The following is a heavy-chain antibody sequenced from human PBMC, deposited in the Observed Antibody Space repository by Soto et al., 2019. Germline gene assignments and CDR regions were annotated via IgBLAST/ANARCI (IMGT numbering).Heavy chain of an antibody. J-gene: IGHJ5*02. Sequence: QLQLQESGPGLVKPSETLSLTCTVSGGSIGSSRYYWGWIRQPPGKGLEWIGRIYYSGSTYYNPSLKSRVTISVDTSKNQFSLKLSSVTAADTAVYYCTNSNWFDPWGQGTLVTVSS. CDR3: TNSNWFDP. CDR2: IYYSGST. D-gene: IGHD3-10*01. V-gene: IGHV4-39*01. CDR1: GGSIGSSRYY.